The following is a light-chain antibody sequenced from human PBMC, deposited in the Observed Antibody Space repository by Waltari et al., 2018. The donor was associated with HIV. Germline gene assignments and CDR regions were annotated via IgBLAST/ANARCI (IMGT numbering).Light chain of an antibody. CDR1: RSDIGYFDY. CDR3: CSYAGAYTYV. CDR2: EVN. Sequence: QSALTQPRSVSGSPGQAVTISCTGTRSDIGYFDYVSWYQQYPGKAPQGIIYEVNQRPSGVPDRFTGSKSGITASLTISGLQGEDEADYYCCSYAGAYTYVFGTGTKVNVL. V-gene: IGLV2-11*01. J-gene: IGLJ1*01.